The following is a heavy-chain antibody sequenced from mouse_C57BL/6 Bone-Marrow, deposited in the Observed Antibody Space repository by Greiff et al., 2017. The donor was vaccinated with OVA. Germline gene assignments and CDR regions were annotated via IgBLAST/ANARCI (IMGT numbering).Heavy chain of an antibody. CDR3: ARGTHYYGSSSYYAMDY. CDR1: GYTFTSYG. Sequence: VQLKESGAELARPGASVKLSCKASGYTFTSYGISWVKQRTGQGLEWIGEIYPRSGNTYYNEKFKGKATLTADKSSSTAYMELRSLTSEDSAVYFCARGTHYYGSSSYYAMDYWGQGTSVTVSS. V-gene: IGHV1-81*01. J-gene: IGHJ4*01. CDR2: IYPRSGNT. D-gene: IGHD1-1*01.